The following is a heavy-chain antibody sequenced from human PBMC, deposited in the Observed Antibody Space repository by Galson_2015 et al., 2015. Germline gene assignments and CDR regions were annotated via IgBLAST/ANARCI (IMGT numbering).Heavy chain of an antibody. J-gene: IGHJ4*02. D-gene: IGHD1-26*01. CDR2: ISGSGGST. CDR3: AKDPIELHLRAVGATTSGAHPADY. V-gene: IGHV3-23*01. CDR1: GFTFSSYA. Sequence: SLRLSCAASGFTFSSYAMSWVRQAPGKGLEWVSAISGSGGSTYYADSVKGRFTISRDNSKNTLYLQMNSLRAEDTAVYYCAKDPIELHLRAVGATTSGAHPADYWGQGTLVTVSS.